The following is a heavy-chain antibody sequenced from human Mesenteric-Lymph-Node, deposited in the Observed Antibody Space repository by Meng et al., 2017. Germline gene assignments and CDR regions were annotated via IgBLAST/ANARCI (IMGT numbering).Heavy chain of an antibody. D-gene: IGHD3-22*01. CDR2: ISAYNGNT. CDR3: ARDKLREYRATMIVVVTRFDY. J-gene: IGHJ4*02. Sequence: SVKVSCKASGYTFTSYGISWVRQAPGQGLEWMGWISAYNGNTNYAQKLQGRVTMTTDTSTSTAYMELRSLRSDDTAVYYCARDKLREYRATMIVVVTRFDYWGQGTLVTVSS. CDR1: GYTFTSYG. V-gene: IGHV1-18*01.